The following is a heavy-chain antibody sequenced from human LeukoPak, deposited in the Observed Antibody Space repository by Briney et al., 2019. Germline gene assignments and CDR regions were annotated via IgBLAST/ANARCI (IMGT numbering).Heavy chain of an antibody. J-gene: IGHJ4*02. CDR3: SRIRGNGYNYFHY. V-gene: IGHV3-49*04. D-gene: IGHD5-24*01. Sequence: PGRSLRLSCTASGFTFGDYAMSWVRQAPGKGREWVGFIRSKAYGGTTEYAASVKGRFTISRDDSKSLAYLQMNSLKTEDTAVYYCSRIRGNGYNYFHYWGQGTLVTVSS. CDR1: GFTFGDYA. CDR2: IRSKAYGGTT.